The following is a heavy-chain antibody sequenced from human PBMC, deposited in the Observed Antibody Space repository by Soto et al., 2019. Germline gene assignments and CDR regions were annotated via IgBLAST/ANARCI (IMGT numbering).Heavy chain of an antibody. V-gene: IGHV1-69*02. CDR1: GGTFSSYT. D-gene: IGHD2-15*01. CDR3: ARVHRPASMGYCSGGSCWNGFDP. Sequence: ASVKVSCKASGGTFSSYTISWVRQAPGQGLEWMGRIIPILGIANYAQKFQGRVTITADKSTSTAYMELSSLRSEDTAVYYCARVHRPASMGYCSGGSCWNGFDPWGQGPLVTVSS. CDR2: IIPILGIA. J-gene: IGHJ5*02.